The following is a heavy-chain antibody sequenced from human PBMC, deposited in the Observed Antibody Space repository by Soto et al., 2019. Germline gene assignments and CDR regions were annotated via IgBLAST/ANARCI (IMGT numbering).Heavy chain of an antibody. CDR2: ISAYNGNT. Sequence: QVQLVQSGAEVKKPGASVKVSCKASGYTFTSYGISWVRQAPGQGLEWMGWISAYNGNTNYAQKLQGRVTMTTDTSTSTAYMELRSLRSDDTAVYYCARDLRNGQQLVSGVGYFQHWGQGTLVTVSS. D-gene: IGHD6-13*01. V-gene: IGHV1-18*01. CDR3: ARDLRNGQQLVSGVGYFQH. CDR1: GYTFTSYG. J-gene: IGHJ1*01.